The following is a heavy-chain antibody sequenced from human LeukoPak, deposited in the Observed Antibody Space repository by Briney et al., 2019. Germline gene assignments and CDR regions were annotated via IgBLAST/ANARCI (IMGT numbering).Heavy chain of an antibody. CDR3: AGGSSSDSYYYYYGMDV. CDR1: GFTVSSNY. CDR2: IYSGGST. J-gene: IGHJ6*02. D-gene: IGHD3-10*01. Sequence: PGGSLRLSCAASGFTVSSNYMSWVRQAPGKGLEWVSVIYSGGSTYYADSVKGRFTISRDNSKNTLYLQMNSLRAEDTAVYYCAGGSSSDSYYYYYGMDVWGQGTTVTVSS. V-gene: IGHV3-53*01.